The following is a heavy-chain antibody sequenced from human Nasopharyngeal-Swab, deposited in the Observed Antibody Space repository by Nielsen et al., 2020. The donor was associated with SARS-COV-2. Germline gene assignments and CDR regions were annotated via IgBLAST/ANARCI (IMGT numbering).Heavy chain of an antibody. CDR2: IYTGGTT. D-gene: IGHD3-10*01. Sequence: WIRQPPGKGLEWVSVIYTGGTTYSADSVKGRFTISRDNSRNTLYLQMNSLRAEDTAVYYCGGGMVRSLGNLYWGQGTLVTVSS. CDR3: GGGMVRSLGNLY. J-gene: IGHJ4*02. V-gene: IGHV3-53*01.